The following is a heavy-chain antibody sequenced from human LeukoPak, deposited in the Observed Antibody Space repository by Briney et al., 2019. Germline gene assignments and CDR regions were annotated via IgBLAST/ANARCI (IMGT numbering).Heavy chain of an antibody. J-gene: IGHJ3*02. V-gene: IGHV4-59*01. Sequence: SETLSLTCTVSGGSISSYYWSWIRQPPGKGLEWIGYIYYSGSTNYNPSLKSRVTISVDTSKNQFSLKLSSVTAADTAVYYCARDYYDSSGYYSDASDIWGQGTMVTVSS. D-gene: IGHD3-22*01. CDR2: IYYSGST. CDR3: ARDYYDSSGYYSDASDI. CDR1: GGSISSYY.